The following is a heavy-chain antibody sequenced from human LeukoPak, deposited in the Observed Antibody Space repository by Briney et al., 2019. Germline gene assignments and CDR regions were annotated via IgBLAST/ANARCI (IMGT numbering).Heavy chain of an antibody. CDR1: GYTFTSYY. J-gene: IGHJ4*02. D-gene: IGHD4-17*01. CDR3: ASHGVFTFNY. Sequence: SCKASGYTFTSYYMHWVRQAPGKGLEWVASINEDGSEMYYVDSVKGRFTISRDNAKNSLDLQMNTLGAEDTAVYYCASHGVFTFNYWGQGALVTVSS. V-gene: IGHV3-7*01. CDR2: INEDGSEM.